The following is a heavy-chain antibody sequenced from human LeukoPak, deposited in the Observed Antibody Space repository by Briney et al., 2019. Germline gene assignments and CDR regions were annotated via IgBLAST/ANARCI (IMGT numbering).Heavy chain of an antibody. CDR3: AREGTGTTGRFDP. J-gene: IGHJ5*02. D-gene: IGHD1-1*01. Sequence: ASVKVSCKASGYTFTSYYMHWVRQAPGQGLDWMGIINPSGGSTSYAQKFQGRVTMTRDTSTSTVDMELSSLRSEDTAVYYCAREGTGTTGRFDPWGQGTLVTVSS. CDR2: INPSGGST. CDR1: GYTFTSYY. V-gene: IGHV1-46*01.